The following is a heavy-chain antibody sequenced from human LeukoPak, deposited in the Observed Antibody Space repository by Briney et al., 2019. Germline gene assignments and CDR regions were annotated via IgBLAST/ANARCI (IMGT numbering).Heavy chain of an antibody. D-gene: IGHD1-26*01. V-gene: IGHV4-59*01. J-gene: IGHJ4*02. Sequence: SETLSLTCTVSGGSISSYYWSWIRQPPGKGLEWIGYIYYSGSTNYNPSLKSRVTISIGTSKNQFSLKLSSVTAADTAVYYCARGLRVGNTGYYFDYWGQGTLVTVSS. CDR3: ARGLRVGNTGYYFDY. CDR1: GGSISSYY. CDR2: IYYSGST.